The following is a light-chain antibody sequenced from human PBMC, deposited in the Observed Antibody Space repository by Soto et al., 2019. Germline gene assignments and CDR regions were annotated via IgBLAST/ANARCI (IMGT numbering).Light chain of an antibody. Sequence: EIVLTQSPGTLSLSQGERATLSCRASQSVSSSYLAWYQQKPGQAPRLLIYGASSRATGIPDRLSGSGAGTDFTLTISRLEPEDFAVYYCQQYGSSPQTFGQGTKVDIK. V-gene: IGKV3-20*01. CDR3: QQYGSSPQT. CDR1: QSVSSSY. CDR2: GAS. J-gene: IGKJ1*01.